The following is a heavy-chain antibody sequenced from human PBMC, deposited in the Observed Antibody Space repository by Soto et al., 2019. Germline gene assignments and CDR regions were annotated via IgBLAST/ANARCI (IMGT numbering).Heavy chain of an antibody. CDR1: GASISGFY. J-gene: IGHJ5*02. CDR2: IYATGTT. D-gene: IGHD1-1*01. V-gene: IGHV4-4*07. CDR3: VRDGTKTLRDWFDP. Sequence: KASETLSLTCTVSGASISGFYWSWIRKSAGKGLEWIGRIYATGTTDYNPSLKSRVMMSVDTSKKQFSLKLRSVTVADTAVYYCVRDGTKTLRDWFDPWGQGISVTVSS.